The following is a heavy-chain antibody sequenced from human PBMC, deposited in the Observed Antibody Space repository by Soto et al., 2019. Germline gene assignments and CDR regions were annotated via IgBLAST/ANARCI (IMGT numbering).Heavy chain of an antibody. V-gene: IGHV1-3*01. CDR3: ARDWGLYYDILTGYYSYYYGMDV. J-gene: IGHJ6*02. D-gene: IGHD3-9*01. CDR2: INAGNGNT. CDR1: GYTFTSYA. Sequence: PAKVSCKASGYTFTSYAMHLVRQAPGQRLEWMGWINAGNGNTKYSQTCRGRVTITRDTSASTAYMELSSLRSEDTAVYYCARDWGLYYDILTGYYSYYYGMDVWGQGTTVTVSS.